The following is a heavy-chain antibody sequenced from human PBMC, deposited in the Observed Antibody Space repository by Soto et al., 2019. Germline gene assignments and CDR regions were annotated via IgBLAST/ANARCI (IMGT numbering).Heavy chain of an antibody. CDR3: AADTPMKYCSGGSCYPWGSYYYYYGMDV. CDR2: ISGSGGST. V-gene: IGHV3-23*01. J-gene: IGHJ6*02. D-gene: IGHD2-15*01. Sequence: GGSLRLSCAASGFTFSSYAMSWVRQAPGKGLEWVSAISGSGGSTYYADSVKGRFTISRDNSKNTLYLQMNSLRSEDTAVYYCAADTPMKYCSGGSCYPWGSYYYYYGMDVWGQGTTVTVSS. CDR1: GFTFSSYA.